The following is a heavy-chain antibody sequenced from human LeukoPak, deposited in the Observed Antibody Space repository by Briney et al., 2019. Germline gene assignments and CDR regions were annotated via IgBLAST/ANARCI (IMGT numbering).Heavy chain of an antibody. V-gene: IGHV4-39*07. Sequence: PSETLSLTCTVPSGSISSNNHYWGWIRQPQGKGLEWIGSIDYSGTTDYNPSLKSRVTISVDTSKNQFSLQVRSVTAADTAVYYCARIAGSLNWFDPWGQGTLVTVSS. CDR1: SGSISSNNHY. D-gene: IGHD2-21*01. CDR3: ARIAGSLNWFDP. J-gene: IGHJ5*02. CDR2: IDYSGTT.